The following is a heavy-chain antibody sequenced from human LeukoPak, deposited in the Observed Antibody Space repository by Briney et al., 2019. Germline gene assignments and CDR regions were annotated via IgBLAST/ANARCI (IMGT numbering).Heavy chain of an antibody. CDR1: GLTFSSCS. D-gene: IGHD2-15*01. J-gene: IGHJ4*02. Sequence: PGGSLRLSCAASGLTFSSCSMTWARQAPGKGLEWVSCISGSGGNTYYADSVKGRFTISRDNSKNTLYLQLNSLRAEDTAIYYCANGRGPNTGPTLDYWGQGTLVTVSS. CDR2: ISGSGGNT. CDR3: ANGRGPNTGPTLDY. V-gene: IGHV3-23*01.